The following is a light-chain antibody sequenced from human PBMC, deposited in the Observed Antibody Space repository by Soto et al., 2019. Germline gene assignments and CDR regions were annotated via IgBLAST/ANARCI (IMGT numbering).Light chain of an antibody. CDR2: EVS. CDR3: SSYTSSSPCV. J-gene: IGLJ1*01. Sequence: LTQPASVSGSPGQSITISCTGTSXDVGGYKYVSWYQQHPGKAPKLMIYEVSNRPSGVSNRFSGSKSGNMASLTISGLQAEDEADYYCSSYTSSSPCVFGTGTKVTVL. CDR1: SXDVGGYKY. V-gene: IGLV2-14*01.